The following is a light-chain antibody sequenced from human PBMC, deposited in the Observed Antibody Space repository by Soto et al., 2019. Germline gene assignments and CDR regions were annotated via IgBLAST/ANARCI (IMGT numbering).Light chain of an antibody. V-gene: IGLV2-14*01. J-gene: IGLJ2*01. CDR2: EVS. CDR1: SSDVGGYNY. CDR3: SSYTSRSTEV. Sequence: QSALTQPASVSGSPGQSITISCTGTSSDVGGYNYVSWFQQHPGKAPKLMIYEVSNRLSGVSNRFSGSKSGNTASLTISGLQAEDEADYYCSSYTSRSTEVFGGGTKRTVL.